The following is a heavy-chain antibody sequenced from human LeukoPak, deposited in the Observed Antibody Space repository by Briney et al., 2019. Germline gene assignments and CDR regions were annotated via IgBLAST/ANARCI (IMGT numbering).Heavy chain of an antibody. Sequence: SETLSLTCAVYGGSFSGYYWSWIRQPPGKGLEWIGEINHSGSTNYNPSLKSRVTISVDTSKNQFSLKLSSVTAADTAVYYCARGLYITHYYYYMDVWGKGTTVTVSS. CDR2: INHSGST. D-gene: IGHD3-10*01. CDR3: ARGLYITHYYYYMDV. V-gene: IGHV4-34*01. J-gene: IGHJ6*03. CDR1: GGSFSGYY.